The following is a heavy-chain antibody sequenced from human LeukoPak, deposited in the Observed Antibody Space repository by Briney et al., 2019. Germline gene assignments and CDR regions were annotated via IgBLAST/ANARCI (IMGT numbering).Heavy chain of an antibody. CDR3: ARAITGDAFDI. J-gene: IGHJ3*02. Sequence: SETLSLTCTVSGVSISSYYWSWIRQPPGKGLEWIGYIYYSGSTNYNPSLKSRVTISVDTSKNQFSLKLSSVTAADTAVYYCARAITGDAFDIWGQGTMVTVSS. V-gene: IGHV4-59*01. CDR2: IYYSGST. D-gene: IGHD1-20*01. CDR1: GVSISSYY.